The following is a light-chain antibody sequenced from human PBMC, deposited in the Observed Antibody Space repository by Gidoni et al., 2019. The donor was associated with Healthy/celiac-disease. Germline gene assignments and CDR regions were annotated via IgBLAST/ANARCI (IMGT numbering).Light chain of an antibody. Sequence: QSVLTQPPSASGTPGQRVTISCSGSSSNIGSNTVNGYQQLPGTAPKLLIYSNNQRPSGVPDRFFGSKSGTSASLAISGLQSEDEADYYCAAWDDSLNGWVFGGGTKLTVL. J-gene: IGLJ3*02. CDR2: SNN. CDR1: SSNIGSNT. CDR3: AAWDDSLNGWV. V-gene: IGLV1-44*01.